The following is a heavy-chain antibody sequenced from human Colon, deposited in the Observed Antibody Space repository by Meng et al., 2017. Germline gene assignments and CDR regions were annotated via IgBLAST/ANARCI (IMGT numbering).Heavy chain of an antibody. CDR1: CATINSGGYF. J-gene: IGHJ2*01. V-gene: IGHV4-31*01. CDR2: IDDSGTT. Sequence: QVQLQASGPGLVKPSQTLSLTCPVSCATINSGGYFWTWIRQLPGKGLEWIGYIDDSGTTKYNPSLKNSLTISRDTSKNEFSLKLGSVTAADTAVYYCARQVGKYWYFDVWGRGTLVTVSS. CDR3: ARQVGKYWYFDV. D-gene: IGHD2-2*01.